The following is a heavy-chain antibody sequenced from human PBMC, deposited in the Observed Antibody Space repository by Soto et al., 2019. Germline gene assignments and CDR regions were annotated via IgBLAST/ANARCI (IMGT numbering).Heavy chain of an antibody. CDR1: GGSISSYY. CDR2: IYYSGST. Sequence: SETLSLTCTVSGGSISSYYWSWIRQPPGKGLEWIGYIYYSGSTNYNPSLKSRVTISVDTSKNQFSLKLSSVTAADTAVYYCVRLHTDIVVVPAAPPTAWFDPWGQGTLVTVSS. CDR3: VRLHTDIVVVPAAPPTAWFDP. V-gene: IGHV4-59*08. D-gene: IGHD2-2*01. J-gene: IGHJ5*02.